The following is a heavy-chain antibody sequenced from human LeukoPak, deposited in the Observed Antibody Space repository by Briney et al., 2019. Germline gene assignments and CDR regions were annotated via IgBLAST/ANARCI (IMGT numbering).Heavy chain of an antibody. CDR3: ARGPPRGYDFWSGYCLWCPDYYYYMDV. CDR1: GGTFSSYA. D-gene: IGHD3-3*01. CDR2: IIPIFGTA. J-gene: IGHJ6*03. Sequence: ASVKVSCKASGGTFSSYAISWVRQAPGQGLEWMGGIIPIFGTANYAQKSQGRVTITRNTFISTAYMELSSLRSEDTAVYYCARGPPRGYDFWSGYCLWCPDYYYYMDVWGKGTTVTVSS. V-gene: IGHV1-69*05.